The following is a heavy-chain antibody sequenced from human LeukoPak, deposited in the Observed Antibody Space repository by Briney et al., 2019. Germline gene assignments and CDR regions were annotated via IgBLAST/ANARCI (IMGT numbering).Heavy chain of an antibody. V-gene: IGHV4-38-2*01. Sequence: SETLSLTCAVSGYSISSGYYWGWIRQPPGKGLEWIGSIYHSGSTYYNPSLKSRVTISVDTSKNQFSLKLSSVTAADTAVYYCAANIVVVPAAQYFQHWSQGTLVTVSS. D-gene: IGHD2-2*01. CDR1: GYSISSGYY. CDR2: IYHSGST. CDR3: AANIVVVPAAQYFQH. J-gene: IGHJ1*01.